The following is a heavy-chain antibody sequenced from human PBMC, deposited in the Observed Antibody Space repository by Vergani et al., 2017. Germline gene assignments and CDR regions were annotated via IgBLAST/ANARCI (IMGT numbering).Heavy chain of an antibody. Sequence: QVQLVQSGAEVKKPGASVKVSCKASGYTFTGYYMHWVRQAPGQGLEWMGWINPNSGGTNYAQKFKGRDTMTRDTSISKAYMELSRLRSDDTAVYYCARDHVVVVPAAWEYYGMDVWGQGTTVTVSS. D-gene: IGHD2-2*01. CDR1: GYTFTGYY. CDR3: ARDHVVVVPAAWEYYGMDV. J-gene: IGHJ6*02. CDR2: INPNSGGT. V-gene: IGHV1-2*02.